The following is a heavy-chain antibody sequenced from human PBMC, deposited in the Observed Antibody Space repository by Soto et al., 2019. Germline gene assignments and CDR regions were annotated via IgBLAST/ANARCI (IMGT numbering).Heavy chain of an antibody. Sequence: QVQLVESGGGVVQPGRSLRLSCAASGFTFSSYGMHWVRQAPGKGLEWVAVIWYDGSNKYYADSVKGRFTISRDNSKNTLYLQMNSLRAEDTAVYYCARDGITPLTGYSSGWYLGYCGQGTLLTVSS. CDR2: IWYDGSNK. V-gene: IGHV3-33*01. J-gene: IGHJ4*02. D-gene: IGHD6-19*01. CDR3: ARDGITPLTGYSSGWYLGY. CDR1: GFTFSSYG.